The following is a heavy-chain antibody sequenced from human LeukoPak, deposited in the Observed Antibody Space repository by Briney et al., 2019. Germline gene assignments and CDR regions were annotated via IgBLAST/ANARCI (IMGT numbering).Heavy chain of an antibody. CDR1: GGIFSSYA. J-gene: IGHJ6*04. V-gene: IGHV1-69*13. Sequence: SVKVSCKASGGIFSSYAISWVRQAPGQGLEWMGGIIPIFGTANYAQKFQGRVTITADESTSTAYMELSSLRSEDTAVYYCARGGRMVRGASRSYYYGMDVWGKGTTVTVSS. D-gene: IGHD3-10*01. CDR3: ARGGRMVRGASRSYYYGMDV. CDR2: IIPIFGTA.